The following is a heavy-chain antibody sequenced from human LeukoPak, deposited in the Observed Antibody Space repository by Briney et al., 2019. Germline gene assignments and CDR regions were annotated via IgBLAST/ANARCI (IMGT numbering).Heavy chain of an antibody. CDR1: GASINSGGFF. J-gene: IGHJ3*02. Sequence: PSETLSLTCTVSGASINSGGFFWSWIRQHPGKGLEWIGHIYYSGYTYYNPSLTCRLAISLDTSKTQFSLRLSSVTAADTALYYCARVLGVTTGHTFDIWGQGTMVTVSS. CDR3: ARVLGVTTGHTFDI. CDR2: IYYSGYT. V-gene: IGHV4-31*03. D-gene: IGHD4-17*01.